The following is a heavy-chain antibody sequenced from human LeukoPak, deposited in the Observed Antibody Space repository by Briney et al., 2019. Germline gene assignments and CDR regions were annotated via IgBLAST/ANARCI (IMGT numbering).Heavy chain of an antibody. J-gene: IGHJ2*01. D-gene: IGHD6-19*01. CDR2: ISRSGAST. Sequence: SLTPSSPPYRPSLSTYSMSCDRQPPGKGLEWVSVISRSGASTYHANFVKGRFTTSRHHSKNTLYVQMNSLRAEDTGVYYCAKFISSSGWY. CDR1: RPSLSTYS. V-gene: IGHV3-23*01. CDR3: AKFISSSGWY.